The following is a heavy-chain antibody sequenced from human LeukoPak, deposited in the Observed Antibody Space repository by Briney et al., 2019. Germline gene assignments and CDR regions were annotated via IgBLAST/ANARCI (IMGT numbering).Heavy chain of an antibody. CDR3: ARLPGSPTYYNDSSGYLPTYYFDY. CDR2: IYYSGST. D-gene: IGHD3-22*01. CDR1: GGSISSSSYY. Sequence: PSETLSLTCTVSGGSISSSSYYWGWIRQPPGKGLEWIGSIYYSGSTYYNPSLKSRVTISVDTSKNQFSLKLSSVTAADTAVYYCARLPGSPTYYNDSSGYLPTYYFDYWGQGTLVTVSS. J-gene: IGHJ4*02. V-gene: IGHV4-39*01.